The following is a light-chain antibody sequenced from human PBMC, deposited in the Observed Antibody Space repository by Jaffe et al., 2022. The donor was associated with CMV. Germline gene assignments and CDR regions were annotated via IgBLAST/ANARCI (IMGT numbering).Light chain of an antibody. Sequence: EIVLTQSPATLSLSPGKRVTLSCRASQSVSSYLAWYQQKPGQAPRLLIYDASNRATGIPARFSGSGSGTDFTLTISTLEPEDFAVYYCQQRSNWPITFGQGTRLEIK. J-gene: IGKJ5*01. V-gene: IGKV3-11*01. CDR3: QQRSNWPIT. CDR2: DAS. CDR1: QSVSSY.